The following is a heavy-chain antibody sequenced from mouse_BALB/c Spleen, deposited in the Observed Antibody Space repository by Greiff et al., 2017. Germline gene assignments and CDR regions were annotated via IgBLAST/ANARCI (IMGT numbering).Heavy chain of an antibody. Sequence: VHLVESGPGLVQPSQSLSITCTVSGFSLTSYGVHWVRQSPGKGLEWLGVIWSGGSTDYNAAFISRLSISKDNSKSQVFFKMNSLQANDTAIYYCARNERLSYFDVWGAGTTVTVSS. D-gene: IGHD2-2*01. CDR2: IWSGGST. V-gene: IGHV2-2*02. CDR3: ARNERLSYFDV. CDR1: GFSLTSYG. J-gene: IGHJ1*01.